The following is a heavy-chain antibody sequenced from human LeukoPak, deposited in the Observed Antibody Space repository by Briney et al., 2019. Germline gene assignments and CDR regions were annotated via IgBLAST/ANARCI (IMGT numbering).Heavy chain of an antibody. V-gene: IGHV4-4*07. J-gene: IGHJ6*03. CDR3: ARDRGQLLRNYYYYYYMDV. D-gene: IGHD6-19*01. CDR1: GGSISSYY. Sequence: PSETLSLTCTVSGGSISSYYWSWIRQPAGKGLEWIGRIYTSGSTNYNPPLKSRVTMSVDTSKNQFSLKLSSVTAADTAVYYCARDRGQLLRNYYYYYYMDVWGKGTTVTVSS. CDR2: IYTSGST.